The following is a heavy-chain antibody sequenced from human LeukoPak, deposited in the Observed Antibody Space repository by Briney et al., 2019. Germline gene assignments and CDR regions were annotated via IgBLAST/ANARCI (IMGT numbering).Heavy chain of an antibody. CDR3: ARQKRDVVVIAATYLWFDA. CDR1: GSSISNTAFY. CDR2: IDYTGST. D-gene: IGHD2-15*01. V-gene: IGHV4-39*01. Sequence: PSETLSLTCSVSGSSISNTAFYWGWIRQPPGKGLEWIGSIDYTGSTYRNPSLRSRLTISVDTSKNQFSLQLNSVTAADTAVNYCARQKRDVVVIAATYLWFDAWGRGTLVSVSS. J-gene: IGHJ5*02.